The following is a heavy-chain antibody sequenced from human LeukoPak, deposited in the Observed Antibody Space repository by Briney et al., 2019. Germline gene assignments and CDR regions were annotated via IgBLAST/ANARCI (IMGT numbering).Heavy chain of an antibody. V-gene: IGHV1-46*01. CDR2: INPSGGST. J-gene: IGHJ5*02. Sequence: ASVKVSCKASGYTFTSYYMHWVRQAPGQGLEWMGIINPSGGSTIYAQKFQGRVTMTEDTSTDTAYMELSSLRSEDTAVYYCATGVRDDYGEEWFDPWGQGTLVTVSS. CDR1: GYTFTSYY. CDR3: ATGVRDDYGEEWFDP. D-gene: IGHD4-17*01.